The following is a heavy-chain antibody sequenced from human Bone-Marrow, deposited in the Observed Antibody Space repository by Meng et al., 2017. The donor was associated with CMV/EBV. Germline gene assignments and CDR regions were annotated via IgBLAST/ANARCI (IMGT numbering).Heavy chain of an antibody. D-gene: IGHD3-22*01. CDR3: ARVGSGDSSGSSFDY. CDR2: IYTSAST. J-gene: IGHJ4*02. CDR1: GGSSSSYY. V-gene: IGHV4-4*07. Sequence: AGGSSSSYYWSWIRQPAGKGLEWIGRIYTSASTNYNPSLKSRVTMSVDTSKNQFSLKLSSVTAADTAVYYCARVGSGDSSGSSFDYWGQGTLVTVSS.